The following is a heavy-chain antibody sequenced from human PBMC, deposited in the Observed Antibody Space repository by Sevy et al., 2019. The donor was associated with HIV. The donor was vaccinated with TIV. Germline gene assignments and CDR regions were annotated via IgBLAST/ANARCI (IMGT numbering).Heavy chain of an antibody. Sequence: GGSLRLSCAASGFTFNTHAMNWVRQAPGKGLEWVSVISGTGSSTYYADSVKVSFIRSKFYGGTAEYAASVKGRFSISRDDSKNIAYLQMNSLKTDDTGVYYCIRDGRGYSRPFDYWGQGTLVTVSS. J-gene: IGHJ4*02. CDR3: IRDGRGYSRPFDY. CDR1: GFTFNTHA. D-gene: IGHD5-18*01. CDR2: IRSKFYGGTA. V-gene: IGHV3-49*04.